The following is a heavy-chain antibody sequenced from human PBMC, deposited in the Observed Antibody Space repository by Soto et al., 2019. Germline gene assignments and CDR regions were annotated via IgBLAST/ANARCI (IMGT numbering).Heavy chain of an antibody. J-gene: IGHJ4*02. CDR2: IYYSGST. D-gene: IGHD3-9*01. V-gene: IGHV4-31*03. CDR3: ARATVDPLFDY. Sequence: QVQLQESGPGLVKPSQTLSLTCTVSGDSISSGGHYWSWIRQPPGKGLEWIGNIYYSGSTYYKWSLKSRVTLSVDTAKNQFSLKLGSVTAADTAVYYRARATVDPLFDYWGQGTLVTVSS. CDR1: GDSISSGGHY.